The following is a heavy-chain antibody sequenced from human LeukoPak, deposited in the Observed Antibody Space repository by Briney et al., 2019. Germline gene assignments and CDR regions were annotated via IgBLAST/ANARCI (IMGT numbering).Heavy chain of an antibody. CDR1: GGSISSGSYY. CDR2: IYTSGST. D-gene: IGHD3-22*01. V-gene: IGHV4-61*02. J-gene: IGHJ4*02. CDR3: ARDHTDSFDY. Sequence: SQTLSLTCTVSGGSISSGSYYWSRIRQPAGKGLEWIGRIYTSGSTNYNPSLKSRVTISVDTSQNQFSLKLSSVTAADTAVYYCARDHTDSFDYWGQGTLVTVSS.